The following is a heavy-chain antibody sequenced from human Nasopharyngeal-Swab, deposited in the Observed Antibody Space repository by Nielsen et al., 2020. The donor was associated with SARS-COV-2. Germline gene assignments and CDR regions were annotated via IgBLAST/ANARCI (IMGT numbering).Heavy chain of an antibody. V-gene: IGHV3-48*02. CDR2: ITSSSSTR. J-gene: IGHJ4*02. Sequence: GGSPRLSCAASGFAFTDYSMDWVRQVPGKGLEWVSYITSSSSTRYYADSVKGRFTASRDNAKNSLYLQMSSLRDEDTAVYYCVREFEATGATYLDYWGLGTLVTVSS. CDR3: VREFEATGATYLDY. CDR1: GFAFTDYS. D-gene: IGHD1-26*01.